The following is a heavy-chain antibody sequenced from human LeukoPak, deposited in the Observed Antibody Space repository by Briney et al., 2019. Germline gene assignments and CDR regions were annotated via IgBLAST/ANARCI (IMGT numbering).Heavy chain of an antibody. J-gene: IGHJ4*02. CDR3: AKSGLGDSSGWSLAFDY. CDR2: ISGSGFGT. D-gene: IGHD6-19*01. V-gene: IGHV3-23*01. CDR1: GFTFSSYG. Sequence: PGGSLRLSCAASGFTFSSYGMNWVRQAPGKGLEWVSAISGSGFGTYYADSAKGRFTISRDNSKNTLYLQMNTLRAEDTAVYYCAKSGLGDSSGWSLAFDYWGQGSLVTVSS.